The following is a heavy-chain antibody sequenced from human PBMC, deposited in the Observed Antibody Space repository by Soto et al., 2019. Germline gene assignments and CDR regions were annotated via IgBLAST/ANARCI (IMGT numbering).Heavy chain of an antibody. D-gene: IGHD3-22*01. CDR3: AKGRLVREYYYDSSGYFDY. Sequence: GGSLRLSCAASGFTFSSYAMSWVRQAPGKGLEWVSAISGSGGSTYYADSVKGRFTISRDNSKNTLYLQMNSLRAEDTAVYYCAKGRLVREYYYDSSGYFDYWGLGTLVTVSS. J-gene: IGHJ4*02. V-gene: IGHV3-23*01. CDR1: GFTFSSYA. CDR2: ISGSGGST.